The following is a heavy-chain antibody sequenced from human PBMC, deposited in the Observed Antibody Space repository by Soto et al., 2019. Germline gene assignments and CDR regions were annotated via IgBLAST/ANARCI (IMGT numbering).Heavy chain of an antibody. D-gene: IGHD5-18*01. CDR1: GITFSSYG. Sequence: QVQLVESGGGVVQPGRSLRLSCAASGITFSSYGMHWVRQAPGKGLEWVAVIWYDGSNKYYADSVKGRFTISRDNSKNTLYLQMNSLRAEDTAVYYCARGRKQLWGDYWGQGTLVTVSS. CDR2: IWYDGSNK. V-gene: IGHV3-33*01. J-gene: IGHJ4*02. CDR3: ARGRKQLWGDY.